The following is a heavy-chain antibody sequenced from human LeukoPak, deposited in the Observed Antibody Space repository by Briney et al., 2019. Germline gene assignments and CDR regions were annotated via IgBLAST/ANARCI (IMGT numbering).Heavy chain of an antibody. V-gene: IGHV3-48*04. CDR3: ASNYYDSSGYYSPFVY. Sequence: GGSLRLSCAASGFTFSSYSMNWVRQAPGKGLEWVSYISSSSSSIYYADSVKGRFTISRDNAKISLYLQLNSLRAEDTAVYYCASNYYDSSGYYSPFVYWGQGTLVTVPS. CDR1: GFTFSSYS. CDR2: ISSSSSSI. D-gene: IGHD3-22*01. J-gene: IGHJ4*02.